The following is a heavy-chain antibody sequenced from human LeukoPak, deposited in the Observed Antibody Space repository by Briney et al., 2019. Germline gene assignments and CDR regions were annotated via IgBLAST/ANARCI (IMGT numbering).Heavy chain of an antibody. CDR2: IVVGSGNA. Sequence: GASVKVSCKAPGFTFTNSAIQWVRQARGQRLEWLGWIVVGSGNANYAQKFQDRVIITRDMSTSTAYMEVSSLRSEDTAVYYCAADDLTRAYWGQGTLVTVSS. CDR3: AADDLTRAY. CDR1: GFTFTNSA. V-gene: IGHV1-58*02. J-gene: IGHJ4*02.